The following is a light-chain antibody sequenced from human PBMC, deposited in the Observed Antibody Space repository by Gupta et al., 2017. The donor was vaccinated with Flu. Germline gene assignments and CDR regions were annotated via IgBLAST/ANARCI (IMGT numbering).Light chain of an antibody. Sequence: DIVMTQSPDSLAVSLGERAPINCKSSQSVLYSSNNKNYLAWYQQKPGQPPKLLIYWASTRESGVPDRFSGSGSGTDFTLTISSRQAEDGAVYYCQQYYSTPLTFGGGTKVEIK. J-gene: IGKJ4*01. CDR1: QSVLYSSNNKNY. V-gene: IGKV4-1*01. CDR3: QQYYSTPLT. CDR2: WAS.